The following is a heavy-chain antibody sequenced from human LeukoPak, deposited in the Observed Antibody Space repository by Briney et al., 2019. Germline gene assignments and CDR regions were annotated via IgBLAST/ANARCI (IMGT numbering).Heavy chain of an antibody. CDR1: GGSISSYY. CDR3: ARQEDSGQQLADDAFDI. CDR2: IYYSGST. D-gene: IGHD6-13*01. V-gene: IGHV4-59*08. Sequence: SETLSLTCTVSGGSISSYYWSWIRQPPGKGLEWIGYIYYSGSTNYNHSLKSRVTISVDTSKNQFSLKLSSVTAADTAVYYCARQEDSGQQLADDAFDIWGQGTMVTVSS. J-gene: IGHJ3*02.